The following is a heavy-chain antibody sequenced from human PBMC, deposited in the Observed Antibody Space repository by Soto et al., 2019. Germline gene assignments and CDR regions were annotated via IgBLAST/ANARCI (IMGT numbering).Heavy chain of an antibody. CDR3: VSQRTSVLTQAYFDY. CDR2: VYYRGRS. V-gene: IGHV4-39*01. J-gene: IGHJ4*02. Sequence: LSLTCTVSGCSVSNSNYYWGWIRQSPGKGLEWIGSVYYRGRSYSKSSVKSRVTISVDTSKNQFSLNLNSVTASDTAVYYCVSQRTSVLTQAYFDYWGPGALVTVSS. D-gene: IGHD2-8*01. CDR1: GCSVSNSNYY.